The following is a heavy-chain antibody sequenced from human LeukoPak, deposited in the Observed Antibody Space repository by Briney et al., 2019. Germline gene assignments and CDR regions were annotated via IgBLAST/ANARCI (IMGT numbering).Heavy chain of an antibody. CDR2: INHSGST. Sequence: PSETLSLTCAVYGGSFSGYYWSWIRQPPGKGLEWIGEINHSGSTNYNPSLKSRVTISVDTSKNQFSLKLSSVTAADTAVYYCAGGTAYGDYGFGYWGQGTLVTVSS. CDR1: GGSFSGYY. J-gene: IGHJ4*02. V-gene: IGHV4-34*01. CDR3: AGGTAYGDYGFGY. D-gene: IGHD4-17*01.